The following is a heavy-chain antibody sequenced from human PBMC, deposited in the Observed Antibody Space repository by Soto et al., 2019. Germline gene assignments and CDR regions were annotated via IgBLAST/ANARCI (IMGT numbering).Heavy chain of an antibody. J-gene: IGHJ4*02. CDR2: INSKSDAGTT. CDR3: TASHYGDYVDY. D-gene: IGHD4-17*01. Sequence: EVQLVESGGGLVKPGGSLRLSCAASGFSFTNVWMSWVRQVPGKGLEWVGRINSKSDAGTTDYAAPVKGRFTISRDDSKNTLYLQMNSLKTEDTAVYYCTASHYGDYVDYWGQGTLSPSPQ. CDR1: GFSFTNVW. V-gene: IGHV3-15*01.